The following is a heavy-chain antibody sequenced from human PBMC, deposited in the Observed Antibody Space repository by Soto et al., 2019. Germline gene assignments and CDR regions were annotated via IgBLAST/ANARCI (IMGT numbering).Heavy chain of an antibody. CDR1: GDSISSPKW. V-gene: IGHV4-4*02. J-gene: IGHJ3*01. D-gene: IGHD6-19*01. CDR2: LLHGGTT. CDR3: AYSTGWYRHDV. Sequence: QVQLQESGPGLVKPSGTLSLTCAVSGDSISSPKWWTWLRQPPGKGLEWIGDLLHGGTTNYNPSLKSRLTLSVDTSQNQFSLNLTSVTAADTAIYYCAYSTGWYRHDVWGQGTSVTVSS.